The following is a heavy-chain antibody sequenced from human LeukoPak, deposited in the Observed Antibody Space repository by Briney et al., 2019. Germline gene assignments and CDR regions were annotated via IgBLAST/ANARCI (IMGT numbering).Heavy chain of an antibody. CDR3: AKVDCGGDCLYYFDH. D-gene: IGHD2-21*02. CDR2: ISYDGSNK. Sequence: GGSLRLSCAASGFTFSSYGMHWVRQAPGKGLEWVAVISYDGSNKYYADSVKGRFTISRDNSKNTLYLQMNSLRAEDTAVYYCAKVDCGGDCLYYFDHWGQGTLVTVSS. J-gene: IGHJ4*02. CDR1: GFTFSSYG. V-gene: IGHV3-30*18.